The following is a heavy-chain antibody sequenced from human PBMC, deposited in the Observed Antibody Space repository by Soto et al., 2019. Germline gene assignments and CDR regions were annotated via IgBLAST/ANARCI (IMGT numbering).Heavy chain of an antibody. CDR1: GGTFSSYA. J-gene: IGHJ4*02. Sequence: SVKVSCKASGGTFSSYAISWVRQAPGQGLEWMGGIIPIFGTANYAQKFQGRVTITADKSTSTAYMELSSLRSEDTAVYYCARGRNIVVVPADYYYDHSGPGTLATVSS. CDR2: IIPIFGTA. V-gene: IGHV1-69*06. CDR3: ARGRNIVVVPADYYYDH. D-gene: IGHD2-2*01.